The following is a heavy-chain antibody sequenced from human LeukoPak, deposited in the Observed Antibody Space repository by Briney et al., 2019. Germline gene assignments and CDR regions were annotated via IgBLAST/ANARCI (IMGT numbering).Heavy chain of an antibody. Sequence: SETLSLTCTVSGGSISSYYWSWIRQPPGKGLEWIGYIYYSGSTNYNPSLKSRVTISVDTSKNQFSLKLSSVTAADTAVYYCAIEGPSGSYFPAGDAFDIWGQGTMVTVSS. D-gene: IGHD1-26*01. CDR1: GGSISSYY. CDR3: AIEGPSGSYFPAGDAFDI. J-gene: IGHJ3*02. V-gene: IGHV4-59*01. CDR2: IYYSGST.